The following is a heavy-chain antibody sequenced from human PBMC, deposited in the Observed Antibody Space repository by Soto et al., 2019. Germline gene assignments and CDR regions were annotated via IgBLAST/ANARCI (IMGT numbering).Heavy chain of an antibody. CDR3: AREGYYYDSSGAIYYYGMDV. J-gene: IGHJ6*02. CDR1: GGSISSYY. D-gene: IGHD3-22*01. CDR2: IYYSGST. Sequence: SETLSLTCTVSGGSISSYYWSWIRQPPGKGLEWIGYIYYSGSTNYNPSLKSRVTISIDTSKNQFSLKLSSMTAADTAVYYCAREGYYYDSSGAIYYYGMDVLGQGNTVTVSS. V-gene: IGHV4-59*01.